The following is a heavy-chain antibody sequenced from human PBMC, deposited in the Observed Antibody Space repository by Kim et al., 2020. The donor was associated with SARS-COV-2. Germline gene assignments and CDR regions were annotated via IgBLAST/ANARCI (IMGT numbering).Heavy chain of an antibody. CDR3: AKDHPSSGWPAFDS. D-gene: IGHD6-19*01. J-gene: IGHJ5*01. CDR2: VNNGGNS. CDR1: GFNFRNFA. V-gene: IGHV3-23*01. Sequence: GGSLRLSCVGSGFNFRNFAMNWVRQAPGERLEWVAGVNNGGNSYYADSVQGRFTVSRDNSKNTLYLQMDSLRTDDTAVYYCAKDHPSSGWPAFDSWGQGT.